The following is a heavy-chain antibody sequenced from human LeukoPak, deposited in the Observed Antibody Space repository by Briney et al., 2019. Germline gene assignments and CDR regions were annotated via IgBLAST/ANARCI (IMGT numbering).Heavy chain of an antibody. CDR1: GGSISSYC. D-gene: IGHD3-3*01. V-gene: IGHV4-59*01. CDR2: IFYSGSS. CDR3: VRSDDFWSGYYGY. J-gene: IGHJ4*02. Sequence: SETLSLTCTVSGGSISSYCWSWIRQPPGKGLEWIGYIFYSGSSNYNPSLKSRVTISVDTSKNQFSLKLSSVTAADTAVYYCVRSDDFWSGYYGYWGQGTLVTVSS.